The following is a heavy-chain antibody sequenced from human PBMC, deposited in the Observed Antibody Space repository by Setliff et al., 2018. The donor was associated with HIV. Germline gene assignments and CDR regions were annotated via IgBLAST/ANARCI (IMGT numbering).Heavy chain of an antibody. Sequence: ASVKVSCKASGHTFSNYGISWVRQAPGQGLEWMGWISAYNGNTNYVQNFQGRVTMTIGTSTSTAYMELRSLRSDDTAVYYCATVYYYESRDIFYRIEYFHHWGQGTLVTVSS. D-gene: IGHD3-22*01. CDR2: ISAYNGNT. CDR1: GHTFSNYG. J-gene: IGHJ1*01. CDR3: ATVYYYESRDIFYRIEYFHH. V-gene: IGHV1-18*01.